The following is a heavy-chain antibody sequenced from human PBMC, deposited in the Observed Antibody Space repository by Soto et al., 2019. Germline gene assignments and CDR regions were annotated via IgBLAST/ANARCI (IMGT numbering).Heavy chain of an antibody. CDR2: IYYSGSP. V-gene: IGHV4-59*08. CDR3: ARGSTTEKVDS. CDR1: GGSISSYY. J-gene: IGHJ4*02. Sequence: TSETLSLTCTVSGGSISSYYWSWIRQPPGKGLEWIGYIYYSGSPYNNPSLRSRVTISADTSMNQFSLALTSVTAADTAIYYCARGSTTEKVDSWGQGILVTVSS.